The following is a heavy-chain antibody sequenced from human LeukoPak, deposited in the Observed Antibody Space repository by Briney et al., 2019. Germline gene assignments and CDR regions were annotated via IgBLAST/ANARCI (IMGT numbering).Heavy chain of an antibody. Sequence: SETLSLTCTVSGGSISSYYWSWIRQPPGKGLEWIGYIYYSGSTNYNPSLKSRVTISVETSKNQFSLKLSSVTAADTAVYYCARPRRYSSSWYAYWGQGTLVTVSS. CDR3: ARPRRYSSSWYAY. CDR1: GGSISSYY. D-gene: IGHD6-13*01. J-gene: IGHJ4*02. CDR2: IYYSGST. V-gene: IGHV4-59*12.